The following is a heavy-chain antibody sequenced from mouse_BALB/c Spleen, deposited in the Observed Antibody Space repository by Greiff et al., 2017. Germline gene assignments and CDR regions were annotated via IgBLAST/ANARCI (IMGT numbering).Heavy chain of an antibody. Sequence: DVMLVESGGGLVKPGGSLKLSCAASGFTFSSYAMSWVRQSPEKRLEWVAEISSGGSYTYYPDTVTGRFTISRDNAKNTLYLEMSSLRSEDTAMYYCARADDYGSSHAMDYWGQGTSVTVSS. J-gene: IGHJ4*01. CDR2: ISSGGSYT. D-gene: IGHD1-1*01. CDR1: GFTFSSYA. V-gene: IGHV5-9-4*01. CDR3: ARADDYGSSHAMDY.